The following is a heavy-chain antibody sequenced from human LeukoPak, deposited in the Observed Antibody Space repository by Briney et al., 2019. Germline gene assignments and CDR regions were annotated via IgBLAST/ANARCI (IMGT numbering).Heavy chain of an antibody. Sequence: SETLSLTCTVSGGSISSYYWSWIRQPAGKGLEWIGRIYTSGSTNYNPSLKSRVTMSVDTYKTQFSLKLSAVTDADRAVYYCARHLKVLLPLPYGMDVWGQGTTVTVSS. CDR3: ARHLKVLLPLPYGMDV. CDR1: GGSISSYY. J-gene: IGHJ6*02. V-gene: IGHV4-4*07. D-gene: IGHD3-10*01. CDR2: IYTSGST.